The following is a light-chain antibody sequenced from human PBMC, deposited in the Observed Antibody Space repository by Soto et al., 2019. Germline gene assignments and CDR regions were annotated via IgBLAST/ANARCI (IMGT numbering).Light chain of an antibody. V-gene: IGLV2-14*01. Sequence: QSVLTQPASVSGSPGQSITISCTGTSSDVGGYNFVSWYQQHPGKAPKLMIYEVSKRPSGVPNRFSGSKSGNTASLTISGLQSEDEADYFCNSYTTSSTHVFGPATKVTVL. CDR1: SSDVGGYNF. J-gene: IGLJ1*01. CDR3: NSYTTSSTHV. CDR2: EVS.